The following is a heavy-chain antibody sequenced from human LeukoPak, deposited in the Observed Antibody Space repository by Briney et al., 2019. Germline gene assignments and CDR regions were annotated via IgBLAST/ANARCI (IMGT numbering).Heavy chain of an antibody. D-gene: IGHD3-16*01. CDR3: SIPGSGGAFDY. V-gene: IGHV3-43D*03. CDR2: ISWDGGST. Sequence: PGGSLRLSCAASGFTFDDYAMHWVRQAPGKGLEWVSLISWDGGSTYYADSVKGRFTISRDNSKNSLYLQMNSLRAEDTALYYCSIPGSGGAFDYWGQGTLVTVSS. J-gene: IGHJ4*02. CDR1: GFTFDDYA.